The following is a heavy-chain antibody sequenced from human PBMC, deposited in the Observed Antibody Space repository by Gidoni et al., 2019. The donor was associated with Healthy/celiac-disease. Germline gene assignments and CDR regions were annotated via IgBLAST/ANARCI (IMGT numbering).Heavy chain of an antibody. D-gene: IGHD3-16*01. CDR2: ISSSSSTI. CDR3: ASAPARGR. Sequence: EVPLVESRGGLLQPGGSLMLSCAASGCTCSSYSMHWVRQAPGQGMECVSYISSSSSTIYYADSVKGRFTISRDNAKNSLYLQMNSLRDEDTAVYYWASAPARGRWGQGTLVTVSS. V-gene: IGHV3-48*02. CDR1: GCTCSSYS. J-gene: IGHJ4*02.